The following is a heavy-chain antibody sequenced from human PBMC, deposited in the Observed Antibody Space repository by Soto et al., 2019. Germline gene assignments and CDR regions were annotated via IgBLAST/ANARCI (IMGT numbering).Heavy chain of an antibody. D-gene: IGHD3-3*01. CDR3: ARRDYDFWSGYYTGHYYYGMDV. Sequence: PSETLSLPCTGSGGSISSSSYYWGWIRQPPGKGLEWIGSIYYSGSTYYNPSLKSRVTISVDTSKNQFSLKLSSVTAADTAVYYCARRDYDFWSGYYTGHYYYGMDVWGKGPTVTVSS. J-gene: IGHJ6*04. V-gene: IGHV4-39*01. CDR1: GGSISSSSYY. CDR2: IYYSGST.